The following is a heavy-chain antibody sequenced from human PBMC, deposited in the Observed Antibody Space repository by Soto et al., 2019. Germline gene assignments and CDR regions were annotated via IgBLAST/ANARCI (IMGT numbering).Heavy chain of an antibody. CDR1: GGSISSYY. D-gene: IGHD3-10*01. CDR2: IYYSGST. V-gene: IGHV4-59*01. J-gene: IGHJ5*02. CDR3: ARSHLRWYYCGSGSEIACGP. Sequence: QVQLQESGPGLVKPSETLSLTCTVSGGSISSYYWSWIRQPPGKGLEWIGYIYYSGSTNYNPSLKSRVTISGDTSKDQFPLKLSSVTAADTAVYYCARSHLRWYYCGSGSEIACGPWGQGTLVTGSS.